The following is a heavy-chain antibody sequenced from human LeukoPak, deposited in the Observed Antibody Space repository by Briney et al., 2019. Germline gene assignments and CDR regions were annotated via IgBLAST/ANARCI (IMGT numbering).Heavy chain of an antibody. J-gene: IGHJ5*02. CDR1: GLTFSSYS. Sequence: PGGSLRLSCAASGLTFSSYSMNWVRQAPGKGLEWVSYISSSSSIISYADSVKGRFTISRDNAKNSLYLQMNSLRDEDTAVYYCAGTVIAVAANWFDPWGQGTLVTVSS. CDR3: AGTVIAVAANWFDP. D-gene: IGHD6-19*01. V-gene: IGHV3-48*02. CDR2: ISSSSSII.